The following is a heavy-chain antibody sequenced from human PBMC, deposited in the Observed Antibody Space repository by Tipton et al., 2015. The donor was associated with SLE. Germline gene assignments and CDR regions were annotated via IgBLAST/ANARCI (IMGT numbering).Heavy chain of an antibody. CDR3: ARSAGYGSSWAHFDY. CDR1: GGSITSHY. Sequence: GLVKPSETLSLSCTVSGGSITSHYWSWLRQPPGKGLEWIGYLYYSGRTNYNPSPKSRVTISVDTSKNQFSLKLSSVTAADTAVYYCARSAGYGSSWAHFDYWGQGTLVTVSS. CDR2: LYYSGRT. V-gene: IGHV4-59*11. D-gene: IGHD6-13*01. J-gene: IGHJ4*02.